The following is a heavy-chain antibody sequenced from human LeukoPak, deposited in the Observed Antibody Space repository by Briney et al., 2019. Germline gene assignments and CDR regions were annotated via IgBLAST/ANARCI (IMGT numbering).Heavy chain of an antibody. D-gene: IGHD3-10*01. V-gene: IGHV4-39*07. CDR3: ARVRDGSGSYCDY. CDR1: GGSISSSSYY. J-gene: IGHJ4*02. Sequence: SETLSLTCTVSGGSISSSSYYWGWIRQPPGKGLEWIGSIYYSGSTNYNPSLKSRITISVDKSKNHFSLNLISVTAADTAVYYCARVRDGSGSYCDYWGQGTLVTVSS. CDR2: IYYSGST.